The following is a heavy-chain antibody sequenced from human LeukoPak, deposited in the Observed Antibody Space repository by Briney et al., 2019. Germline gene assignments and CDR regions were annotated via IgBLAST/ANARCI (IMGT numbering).Heavy chain of an antibody. CDR3: ARGWTLKTPLGRVAGTSSRRGRYFDY. V-gene: IGHV3-21*01. J-gene: IGHJ4*01. Sequence: GGSLRLSCAVSGFTFSRNSMNWVRQAPGKGLEWVSSISTSSSYIYYADSVKGRFTISRDNARNSLYLQMNSLRAEDTAMYYCARGWTLKTPLGRVAGTSSRRGRYFDYWGQGNLVTVSS. CDR2: ISTSSSYI. CDR1: GFTFSRNS. D-gene: IGHD6-19*01.